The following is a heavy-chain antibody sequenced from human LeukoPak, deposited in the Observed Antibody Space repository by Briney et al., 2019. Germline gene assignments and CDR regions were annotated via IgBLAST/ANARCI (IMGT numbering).Heavy chain of an antibody. Sequence: GGSLRLSCAASGFTFSSYEMNWVRQAPGKGLEWVSYISSSGSTIYYADSVKGRFTISRDNAKNSLYLQMNSLRAEDTAVYYCARSDKIVGATYLDYWGQGTLVTVSS. CDR3: ARSDKIVGATYLDY. CDR1: GFTFSSYE. CDR2: ISSSGSTI. D-gene: IGHD1-26*01. J-gene: IGHJ4*02. V-gene: IGHV3-48*03.